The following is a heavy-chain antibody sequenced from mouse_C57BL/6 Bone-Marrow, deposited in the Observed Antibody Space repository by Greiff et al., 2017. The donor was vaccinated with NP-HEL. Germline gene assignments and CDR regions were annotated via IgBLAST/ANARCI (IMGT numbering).Heavy chain of an antibody. D-gene: IGHD2-3*01. V-gene: IGHV1-50*01. CDR2: IDPSDSYT. J-gene: IGHJ3*01. CDR3: AREGGYYAFAY. Sequence: QVQLQQPGAELVKPGASVKLSCKASGYTFTSYWMQWVKQRPGQGLEWIGEIDPSDSYTNYNQKFKGKATLTVDTSSSTAYMQLSSLTSEDSAVYYCAREGGYYAFAYWGLGTLVTVSA. CDR1: GYTFTSYW.